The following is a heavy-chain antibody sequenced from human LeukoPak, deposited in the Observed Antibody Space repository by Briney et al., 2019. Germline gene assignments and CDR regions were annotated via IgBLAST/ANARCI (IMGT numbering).Heavy chain of an antibody. Sequence: ASVKVSCKASGYTFTGYYMHWVRQAPGQGLEWMGWINPNSGGTNYAQKFQGRATMTRDTSISTAYMELSRLRSDDTAVYYCAREFYGSGAFDIWGQGTMVTVSS. D-gene: IGHD3-10*01. J-gene: IGHJ3*02. CDR3: AREFYGSGAFDI. V-gene: IGHV1-2*02. CDR2: INPNSGGT. CDR1: GYTFTGYY.